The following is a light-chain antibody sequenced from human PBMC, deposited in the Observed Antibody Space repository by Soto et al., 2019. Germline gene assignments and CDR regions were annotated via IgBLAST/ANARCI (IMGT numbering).Light chain of an antibody. J-gene: IGLJ3*02. CDR3: QSYDNSLSGSRV. CDR1: SSNIGANYD. V-gene: IGLV1-40*01. CDR2: ANN. Sequence: QSVLAQPPSVSGAPGQTVTISCTGSSSNIGANYDVNWYQQLPGTAPKLLIYANNNRPSGVPDRFSGSNSGTSASLTITGLQAEDEADYYCQSYDNSLSGSRVFGGGTKLTVL.